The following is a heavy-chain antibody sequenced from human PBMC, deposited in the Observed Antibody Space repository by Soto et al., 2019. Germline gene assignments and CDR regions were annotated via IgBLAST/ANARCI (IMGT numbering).Heavy chain of an antibody. J-gene: IGHJ4*02. V-gene: IGHV4-34*01. D-gene: IGHD3-9*01. CDR3: ARRNDILTAFDY. CDR1: GGSFSGYY. CDR2: INHSGST. Sequence: QVQLQQWGAGLLKPSETLSLTCAVYGGSFSGYYWSWIRQPPGKGLEWIGEINHSGSTNYNPSLKSRVPLSVDTSKNQFSLKLSSVTAADTAVYYCARRNDILTAFDYWGQGTLVTVSS.